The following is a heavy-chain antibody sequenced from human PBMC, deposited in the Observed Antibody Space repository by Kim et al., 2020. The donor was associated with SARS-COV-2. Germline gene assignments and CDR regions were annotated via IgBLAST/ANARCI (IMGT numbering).Heavy chain of an antibody. CDR2: IIPIFGTA. CDR3: ARGGGFVTMVRGNWFDP. D-gene: IGHD3-10*01. Sequence: SVKVSCKASGGTFSSYAISWVRQAPGQGLEWMGGIIPIFGTANYAQKFQGRVTITADESTSTAYMELSSLRSEDTAVYYCARGGGFVTMVRGNWFDPWGQGTLVTVSS. V-gene: IGHV1-69*13. J-gene: IGHJ5*02. CDR1: GGTFSSYA.